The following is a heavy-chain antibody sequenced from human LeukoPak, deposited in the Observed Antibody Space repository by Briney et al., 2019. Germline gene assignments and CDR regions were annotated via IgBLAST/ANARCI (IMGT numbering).Heavy chain of an antibody. Sequence: GGSLRLSCSASGFTFSNVWMSWVRQVPGKGLEWVGRIRRKTDGETTDHAAPVKGRFTISRDDSKNTLYLQMNSLKTENTAVYYCVTDLVIKGYFDYWGQGALVTVSS. CDR1: GFTFSNVW. V-gene: IGHV3-15*01. J-gene: IGHJ4*02. CDR3: VTDLVIKGYFDY. CDR2: IRRKTDGETT. D-gene: IGHD2-21*01.